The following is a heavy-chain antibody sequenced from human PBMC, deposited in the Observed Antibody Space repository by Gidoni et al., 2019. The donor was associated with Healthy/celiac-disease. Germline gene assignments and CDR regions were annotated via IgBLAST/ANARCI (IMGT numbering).Heavy chain of an antibody. V-gene: IGHV4-39*01. CDR1: GGSISSRSYY. J-gene: IGHJ4*02. CDR2: IYYSGST. Sequence: QLQLQESGPGLVKPSETLSLTCTFSGGSISSRSYYRGWIRQPPGKGLEWIGSIYYSGSTYYNPSLKSRVTISVDTSKNQFSLKLSSVTAADTAVYYCVAYLDLVVAASLFDYWGQGTLVTVSS. D-gene: IGHD2-15*01. CDR3: VAYLDLVVAASLFDY.